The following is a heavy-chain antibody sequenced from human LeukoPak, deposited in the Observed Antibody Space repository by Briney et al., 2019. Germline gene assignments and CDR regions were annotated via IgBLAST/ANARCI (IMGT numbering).Heavy chain of an antibody. CDR2: IYYSGST. D-gene: IGHD6-13*01. CDR1: GGSISSYY. V-gene: IGHV4-59*08. J-gene: IGHJ4*02. Sequence: SETLSLTCTVSGGSISSYYWSWVRQPPGKGLEYIGYIYYSGSTNYNPSLKSRVTISVDTSKNQFSLKLSSVTAADTAVYYCARLLPTHSSSWSSYYFDYWGQGTLVTVSS. CDR3: ARLLPTHSSSWSSYYFDY.